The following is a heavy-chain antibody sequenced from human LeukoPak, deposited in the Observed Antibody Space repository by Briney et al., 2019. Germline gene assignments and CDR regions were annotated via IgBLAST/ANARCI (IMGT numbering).Heavy chain of an antibody. D-gene: IGHD3-10*01. J-gene: IGHJ4*02. CDR3: ARETRITMVPSFDY. CDR1: GGSFSGYY. Sequence: SETLSLTCAVYGGSFSGYYWSWIRQPPGKGLEWIGEINHSGSTNYNPSLKSRVTISVDTSKNQCSLKLSSVTAADTAVYYCARETRITMVPSFDYWGQGTLVTVSS. CDR2: INHSGST. V-gene: IGHV4-34*01.